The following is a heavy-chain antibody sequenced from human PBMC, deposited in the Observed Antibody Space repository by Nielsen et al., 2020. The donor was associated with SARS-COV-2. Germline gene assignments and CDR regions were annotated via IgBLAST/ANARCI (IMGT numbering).Heavy chain of an antibody. V-gene: IGHV3-48*01. J-gene: IGHJ4*02. D-gene: IGHD5-18*01. CDR3: ARERYSYGSSY. CDR1: GFTFRSYS. CDR2: ISSSSSTI. Sequence: GESLKISCAASGFTFRSYSMNWVRQAPGKGLEWVSYISSSSSTIYYADSVKGRFTISRDNAKNSLYLQMNSLRAEDTAVYYCARERYSYGSSYWGQGTLVTVSS.